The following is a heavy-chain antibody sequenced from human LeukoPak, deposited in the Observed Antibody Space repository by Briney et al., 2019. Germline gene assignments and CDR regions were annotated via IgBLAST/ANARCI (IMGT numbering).Heavy chain of an antibody. D-gene: IGHD4-17*01. CDR2: IRYDGSQK. J-gene: IGHJ5*02. CDR3: AKTLSYGDYGAFWFDP. V-gene: IGHV3-30*02. Sequence: GGSLRLSCTASGFTFSTYGMHWVRQAPGKGLEWVAFIRYDGSQKYYADSVKGRFTISRDNSKNTLFLQMNSLRTKDTALYYCAKTLSYGDYGAFWFDPWGQGTLVTVSS. CDR1: GFTFSTYG.